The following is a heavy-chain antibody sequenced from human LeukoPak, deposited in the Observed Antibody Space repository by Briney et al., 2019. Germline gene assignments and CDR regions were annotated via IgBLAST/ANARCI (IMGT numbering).Heavy chain of an antibody. CDR2: INPNSGDT. Sequence: ASVKVSCKASGYTFTGYHMHWLRQAPGQGLEWMGRINPNSGDTKFAQKFQGRVTMSRDTSLSTAYMELSRLTSDDTAVYFCATHINWNYAGILDYWGQGALVTVSS. V-gene: IGHV1-2*06. CDR3: ATHINWNYAGILDY. D-gene: IGHD1-7*01. J-gene: IGHJ4*02. CDR1: GYTFTGYH.